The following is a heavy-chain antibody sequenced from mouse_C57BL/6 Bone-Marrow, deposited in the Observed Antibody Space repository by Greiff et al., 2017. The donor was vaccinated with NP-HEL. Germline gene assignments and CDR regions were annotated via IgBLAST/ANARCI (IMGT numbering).Heavy chain of an antibody. V-gene: IGHV1-82*01. CDR1: GYAFSSSW. CDR2: IYPGDGDT. Sequence: QVQLKESGPELVKPGASVKISCKASGYAFSSSWMNWVKQRPGKGLEWIGRIYPGDGDTNYNGKFKGKATLTADKSSSTAYMQLSSLTSEDSAVYFCARWNTTVVDYWGQGTTLTVSS. CDR3: ARWNTTVVDY. D-gene: IGHD1-1*01. J-gene: IGHJ2*01.